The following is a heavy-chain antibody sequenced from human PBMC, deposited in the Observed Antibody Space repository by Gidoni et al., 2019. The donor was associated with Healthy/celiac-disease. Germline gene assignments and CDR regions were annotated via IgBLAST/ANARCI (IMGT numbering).Heavy chain of an antibody. Sequence: EVQLLESGGGLVQPGGSLRLSCAASGFTFSSYAMSWVRQAPGKGLEWVSAISGSGGSTYYADSVKGRFTISRDNSKNTLYLQMNSLRAEDTAVYYCAKDLGYCSSTSCYGWDYWGQGTLVTVSS. CDR2: ISGSGGST. D-gene: IGHD2-2*01. V-gene: IGHV3-23*01. CDR1: GFTFSSYA. CDR3: AKDLGYCSSTSCYGWDY. J-gene: IGHJ4*02.